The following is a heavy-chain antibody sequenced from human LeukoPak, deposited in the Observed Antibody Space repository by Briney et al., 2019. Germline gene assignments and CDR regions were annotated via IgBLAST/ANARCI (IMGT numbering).Heavy chain of an antibody. CDR2: IKQDGSEK. CDR1: GFTFSSYW. CDR3: ARGCGAARPGIYYFDY. Sequence: PGGSLRLSCAASGFTFSSYWMSWVRQAPGKGLEWVANIKQDGSEKYYVDSVKGRFTISRDNAKNSLYLQMNSLRAEDTAVYYCARGCGAARPGIYYFDYWGQGTLVTVSS. D-gene: IGHD6-6*01. V-gene: IGHV3-7*04. J-gene: IGHJ4*02.